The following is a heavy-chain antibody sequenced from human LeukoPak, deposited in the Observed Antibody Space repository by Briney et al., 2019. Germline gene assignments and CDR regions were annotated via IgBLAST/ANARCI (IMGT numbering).Heavy chain of an antibody. J-gene: IGHJ4*02. CDR1: GFTFSNYG. D-gene: IGHD3-10*01. CDR2: ISGSGGSP. CDR3: AKVSPRESRGISMVRGVIKPRGYFDY. Sequence: PGGSRRLSCAASGFTFSNYGMSWVRQAPGKGLEWVSGISGSGGSPYYADSVKGRFTISRDNSKYTLYLQMNSLRAEDTAVYYCAKVSPRESRGISMVRGVIKPRGYFDYWGQGTLVTVSS. V-gene: IGHV3-23*01.